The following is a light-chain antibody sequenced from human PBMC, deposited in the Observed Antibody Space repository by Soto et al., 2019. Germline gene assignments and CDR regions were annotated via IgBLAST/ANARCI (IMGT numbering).Light chain of an antibody. Sequence: QLVLTQPTSASGTPGQRVTISCSGSSSNIGSKTVNWYQQLPGTVPKLLIYNSYQRPSGVPDRFSGSKSGTSAALAISGLQSEDEADYYCAAWDASLNGYVFGAGTKLTVL. CDR2: NSY. CDR1: SSNIGSKT. J-gene: IGLJ1*01. V-gene: IGLV1-44*01. CDR3: AAWDASLNGYV.